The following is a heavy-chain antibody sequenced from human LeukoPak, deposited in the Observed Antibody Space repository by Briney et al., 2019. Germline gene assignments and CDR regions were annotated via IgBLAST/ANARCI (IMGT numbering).Heavy chain of an antibody. J-gene: IGHJ3*02. CDR1: GFIFDDYG. D-gene: IGHD2-2*01. Sequence: PGGSLRLSCAASGFIFDDYGMSWVRQAPGKGLEWVANIKQDGSEKYYVDSVKGRFTISRDNAKNSLYLQMNSLRAEDTAVYYCARGDLGYCSSTSCYSFDIWGQGTMVTVSS. CDR3: ARGDLGYCSSTSCYSFDI. V-gene: IGHV3-7*01. CDR2: IKQDGSEK.